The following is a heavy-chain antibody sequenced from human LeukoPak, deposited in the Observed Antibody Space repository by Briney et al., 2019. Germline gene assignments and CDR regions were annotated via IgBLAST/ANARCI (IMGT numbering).Heavy chain of an antibody. CDR3: ARDAHCSSTDCYKPLWYFDL. Sequence: GGSLRLSCAASGFTFSSYWMSWVRQAPGKGLEWVANIKQDGSEKYYVDSVKDRFTISRDNAKNSLYLQMNSLSAEDTAVYYCARDAHCSSTDCYKPLWYFDLWGRGTLVTVSS. V-gene: IGHV3-7*01. CDR1: GFTFSSYW. CDR2: IKQDGSEK. J-gene: IGHJ2*01. D-gene: IGHD2-2*02.